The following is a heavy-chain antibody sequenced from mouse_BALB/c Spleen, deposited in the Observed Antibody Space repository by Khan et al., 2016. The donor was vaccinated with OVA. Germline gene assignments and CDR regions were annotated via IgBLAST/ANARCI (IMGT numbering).Heavy chain of an antibody. V-gene: IGHV2-6-4*01. CDR1: GFSLSRYN. Sequence: QVQLKESGPGLVAPSQSLSITCTVSGFSLSRYNVHWVRQPPGKGLEWLGMIWGGGNTDFNSAPKSRLSISKDNSKSQIFLKMNSLQTDDTAMYYCARTYYRYDGDYAMDYWGQGTSVTVSS. CDR3: ARTYYRYDGDYAMDY. CDR2: IWGGGNT. J-gene: IGHJ4*01. D-gene: IGHD2-14*01.